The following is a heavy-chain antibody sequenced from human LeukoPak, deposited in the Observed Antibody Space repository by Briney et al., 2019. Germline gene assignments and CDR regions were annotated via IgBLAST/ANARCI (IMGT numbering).Heavy chain of an antibody. Sequence: GGSLRLSCAASGFTFSGYAMHWVRQAPGKGLEWVANIKQDGSDKYYVDSVKGRFTISRDSAKNSLYLQMNSLRAEDTAVYYCAIYSSSTGGLGYWGQGTLVTVSS. J-gene: IGHJ4*02. CDR2: IKQDGSDK. D-gene: IGHD6-6*01. CDR1: GFTFSGYA. V-gene: IGHV3-7*01. CDR3: AIYSSSTGGLGY.